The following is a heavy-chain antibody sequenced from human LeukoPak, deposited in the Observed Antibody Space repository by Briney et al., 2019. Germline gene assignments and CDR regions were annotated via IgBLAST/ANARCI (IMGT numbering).Heavy chain of an antibody. V-gene: IGHV1-2*02. CDR1: GYTFTGYY. D-gene: IGHD6-19*01. CDR3: ASAGIAVAGSLLWFVY. Sequence: ASVKVSCKASGYTFTGYYMHWVRQAAGQGLEWMGWINPNSGGTNYAQKFQGRVTMTRDTSISTAYMELSRLRSDDTAVYYCASAGIAVAGSLLWFVYWGQGTLVTVSS. J-gene: IGHJ4*02. CDR2: INPNSGGT.